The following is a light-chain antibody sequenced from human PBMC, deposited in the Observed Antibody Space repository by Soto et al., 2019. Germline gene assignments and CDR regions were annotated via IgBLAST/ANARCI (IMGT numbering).Light chain of an antibody. CDR1: SSDVGGYNY. V-gene: IGLV2-14*01. J-gene: IGLJ2*01. CDR2: DVS. CDR3: AGWDDTLSGVA. Sequence: QSVLTQPASVSGSPGQSITISCTGTSSDVGGYNYVSWYQQHPGKAPKLMIYDVSNRPSGVSNRFSGSKSGNTASLTISGLRSEDEADYYCAGWDDTLSGVAFGGGTKVTVL.